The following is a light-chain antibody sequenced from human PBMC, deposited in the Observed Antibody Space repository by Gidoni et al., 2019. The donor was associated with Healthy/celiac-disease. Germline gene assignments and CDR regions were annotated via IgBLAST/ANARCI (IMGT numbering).Light chain of an antibody. CDR1: QSVSSY. Sequence: EIVLTQSPATLSLSPGERATRSCRASQSVSSYLAWYQQKPVQAPRLLIYDASNRATGIPARFSGSGSGTDFTLTISSLEPEDFAVYYCQQRSNWVTFGPGTKVDIK. J-gene: IGKJ3*01. CDR2: DAS. CDR3: QQRSNWVT. V-gene: IGKV3-11*01.